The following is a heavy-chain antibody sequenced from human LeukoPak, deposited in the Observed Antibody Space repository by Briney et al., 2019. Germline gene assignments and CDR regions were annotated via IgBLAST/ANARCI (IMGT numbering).Heavy chain of an antibody. D-gene: IGHD6-13*01. Sequence: PGGSLRLSCAASGFTLSTYTMNWVRQAPGKGLEWVSVISLSGATIYYADSVKGRFTISRDNAKNSLYLQMNSLRAEDTAVYYCAREGKAGLHPLLYYYYMDVWGKGTTVTVSS. V-gene: IGHV3-48*04. CDR3: AREGKAGLHPLLYYYYMDV. J-gene: IGHJ6*03. CDR1: GFTLSTYT. CDR2: ISLSGATI.